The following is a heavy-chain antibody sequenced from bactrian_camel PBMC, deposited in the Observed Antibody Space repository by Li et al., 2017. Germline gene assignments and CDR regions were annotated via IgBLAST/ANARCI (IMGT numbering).Heavy chain of an antibody. V-gene: IGHV3-2*01. CDR2: ISGFGGDQ. D-gene: IGHD4*01. Sequence: HVQLVESGGGSVQPGGSLRLSCVASGFTFSRHYMTWARQAPGKGLEWVASISGFGGDQFYVDSVKGRFTMPRDNAKNTASLQMNSLKSEDTALYYCARCSDYVELPTSGFGSWGQGTQVTVS. J-gene: IGHJ6*01. CDR3: ARCSDYVELPTSGFGS. CDR1: GFTFSRHY.